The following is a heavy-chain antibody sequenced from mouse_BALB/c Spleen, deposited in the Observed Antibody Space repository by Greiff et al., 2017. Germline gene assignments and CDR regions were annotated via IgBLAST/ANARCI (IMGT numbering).Heavy chain of an antibody. CDR1: GYTFTSYW. D-gene: IGHD2-1*01. CDR3: TKIYYGNYGFAY. J-gene: IGHJ3*01. V-gene: IGHV1-5*01. CDR2: IYPGNSDT. Sequence: VQLQQSGTVLARPGASVKMSCKASGYTFTSYWMHWVKQRPGQGLEWIGAIYPGNSDTSYNQKFKGKAKLTAVTSTSTAYMELSSLTNEDSAVYYCTKIYYGNYGFAYWGQGTLVTVSA.